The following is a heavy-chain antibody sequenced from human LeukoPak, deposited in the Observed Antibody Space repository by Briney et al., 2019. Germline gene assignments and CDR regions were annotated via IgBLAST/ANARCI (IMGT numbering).Heavy chain of an antibody. V-gene: IGHV1-18*04. J-gene: IGHJ4*02. CDR1: GYTFTSYG. CDR3: ARDSVCSGGGCYSHYFDY. CDR2: ISAYNGNT. Sequence: ASVKVSCKASGYTFTSYGISWVRQAPGQGLEWMGWISAYNGNTNYAQKLQGRVTMTTDTSTSTAYMELRSLRSDDTAVYYCARDSVCSGGGCYSHYFDYWGQGTLVTVSS. D-gene: IGHD2-15*01.